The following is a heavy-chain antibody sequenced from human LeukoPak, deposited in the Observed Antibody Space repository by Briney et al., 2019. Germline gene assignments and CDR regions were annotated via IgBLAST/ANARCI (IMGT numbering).Heavy chain of an antibody. J-gene: IGHJ5*02. CDR3: AKEYYYDSSGLAFDP. D-gene: IGHD3-22*01. CDR1: GFTFDDYA. V-gene: IGHV3-23*01. CDR2: ISGSGGST. Sequence: GGSLRLSCAASGFTFDDYAMHWVRQAPGKGLEWVSAISGSGGSTYYADSVKGRFTISRDNSKNTLYLQMNSLRAEDTAVYYCAKEYYYDSSGLAFDPWGQGTLVTVSS.